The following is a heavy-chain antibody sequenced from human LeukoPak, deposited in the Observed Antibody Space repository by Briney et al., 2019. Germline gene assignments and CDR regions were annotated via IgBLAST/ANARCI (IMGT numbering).Heavy chain of an antibody. J-gene: IGHJ4*02. D-gene: IGHD2-8*01. V-gene: IGHV3-74*01. CDR1: GFTFSSYW. CDR3: ATSRTFDY. CDR2: INNDGRST. Sequence: GGSLRLSCAASGFTFSSYWMHWVRQALGEGLVWVSRINNDGRSTSYEDSVKGRFTISRDNAKNTVYLQMNSLRAEDTAVYYCATSRTFDYWGQGTLVTVSS.